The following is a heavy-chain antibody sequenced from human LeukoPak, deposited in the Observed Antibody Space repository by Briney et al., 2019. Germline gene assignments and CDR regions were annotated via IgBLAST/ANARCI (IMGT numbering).Heavy chain of an antibody. J-gene: IGHJ4*02. CDR1: GFTFSSYG. CDR3: AKERQQLPNDY. D-gene: IGHD6-13*01. V-gene: IGHV3-30*18. CDR2: ISYDGSNK. Sequence: GGSLRLSYAASGFTFSSYGMHWVRQAPGKGLEWVAVISYDGSNKYYADSVKGRFTISRDNSKNTLYLQMNSLRAEDTAVYYCAKERQQLPNDYWGQGTLVTVSS.